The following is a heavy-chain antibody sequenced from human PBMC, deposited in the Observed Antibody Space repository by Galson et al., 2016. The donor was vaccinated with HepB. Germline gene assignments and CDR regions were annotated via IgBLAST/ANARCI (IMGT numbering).Heavy chain of an antibody. D-gene: IGHD5-18*01. Sequence: SLRLSCAASGFTFNSYAMSWVGQAPGKGLEWVSAISGSGGTKDYGDSVKGRFIISRDNAKKTLYLQMNSLSPEDTAVYYCAKDDPVELWYRYGMDVWGKGTTVTVSS. CDR2: ISGSGGTK. J-gene: IGHJ6*04. V-gene: IGHV3-23*01. CDR1: GFTFNSYA. CDR3: AKDDPVELWYRYGMDV.